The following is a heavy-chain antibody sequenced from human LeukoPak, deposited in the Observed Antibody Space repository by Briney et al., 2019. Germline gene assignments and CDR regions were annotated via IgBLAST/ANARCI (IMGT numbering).Heavy chain of an antibody. CDR1: GFTFSSYS. CDR3: ARDLGVGPYSGYDPMGY. CDR2: ISSSSSYI. Sequence: GGSLRLSCAASGFTFSSYSMNWVRQAPGKGLEWVSSISSSSSYIYYADSVKGRFTISRDNAKNSLYLQMNSLRAEDTAVYYCARDLGVGPYSGYDPMGYWGQGTLVTVSS. J-gene: IGHJ4*02. D-gene: IGHD5-12*01. V-gene: IGHV3-21*01.